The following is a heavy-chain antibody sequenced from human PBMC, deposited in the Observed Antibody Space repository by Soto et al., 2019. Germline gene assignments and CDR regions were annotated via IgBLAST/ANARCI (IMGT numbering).Heavy chain of an antibody. CDR3: ARWGTTGGLDV. D-gene: IGHD3-16*01. CDR1: GFTFRSYV. CDR2: TSYDGTNK. Sequence: QVQLVESGGGVVQPGTSLRVSCVASGFTFRSYVIHWVRQAPGKGLEWVALTSYDGTNKYYGDSVRGRFTISRDNSRNTVDLQMVSLRVEDTAVYYCARWGTTGGLDVWGQGTLVSVSS. J-gene: IGHJ1*01. V-gene: IGHV3-30*19.